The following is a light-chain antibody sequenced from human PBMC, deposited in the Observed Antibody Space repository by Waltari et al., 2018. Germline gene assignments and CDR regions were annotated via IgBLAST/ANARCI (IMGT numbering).Light chain of an antibody. V-gene: IGLV2-14*01. CDR1: SSDVGGYDF. CDR2: EVS. CDR3: SSYTSGSIVV. Sequence: QSALTQPASVSGSPGQSIPISCTGTSSDVGGYDFVPWYQQHPGKAPKLIIYEVSNRPSGFSHRFFGSKSGSTASLTISGLQAEDEADYYCSSYTSGSIVVFGTGTKVTVL. J-gene: IGLJ1*01.